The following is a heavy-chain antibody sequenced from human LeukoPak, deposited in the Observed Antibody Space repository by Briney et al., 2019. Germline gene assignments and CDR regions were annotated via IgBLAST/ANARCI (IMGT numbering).Heavy chain of an antibody. CDR3: ARDAPVGATAEDYYYGMDV. CDR2: ISYDGSNK. J-gene: IGHJ6*02. D-gene: IGHD1-26*01. Sequence: GGSLRLSCAASGFTFSSYAMHWVRQAPGKGLEWVAVISYDGSNKYYADSVKGRFTISRDNAKNSLYLQMNSLRAEDTAVYYCARDAPVGATAEDYYYGMDVWGQGTTVTVSS. CDR1: GFTFSSYA. V-gene: IGHV3-30-3*01.